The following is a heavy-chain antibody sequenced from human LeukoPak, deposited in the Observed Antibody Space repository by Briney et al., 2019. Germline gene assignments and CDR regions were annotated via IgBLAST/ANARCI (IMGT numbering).Heavy chain of an antibody. CDR3: ARGWGGEDWFDP. CDR1: GYTFTGYY. V-gene: IGHV1-2*06. Sequence: SVKVSCKASGYTFTGYYMHWVRQAPGQGLEWMGRINPNSGGTNYAQKFQGRVTMTRDTSISTAYMELSRLRSDDTAVYYCARGWGGEDWFDPWGQGTLVTVSS. CDR2: INPNSGGT. D-gene: IGHD3-16*01. J-gene: IGHJ5*02.